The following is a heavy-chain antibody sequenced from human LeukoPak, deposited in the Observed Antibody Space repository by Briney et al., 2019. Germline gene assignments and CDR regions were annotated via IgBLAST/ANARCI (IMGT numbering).Heavy chain of an antibody. D-gene: IGHD1-26*01. CDR2: ISWNSGSI. CDR3: AKCVGRYSGSYYTR. CDR1: GFTFDDYA. Sequence: GRSLRLSCAASGFTFDDYAMHWVRQAPGKGLEWVSGISWNSGSIGYADSVKGRFTTSRDNAKHSLYLQMNSLRAEATALYYCAKCVGRYSGSYYTRWGQGTLVTVSS. V-gene: IGHV3-9*01. J-gene: IGHJ4*02.